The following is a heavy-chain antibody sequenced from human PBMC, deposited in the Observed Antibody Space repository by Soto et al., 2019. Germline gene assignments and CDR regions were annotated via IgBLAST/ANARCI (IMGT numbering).Heavy chain of an antibody. J-gene: IGHJ6*02. V-gene: IGHV3-30*18. D-gene: IGHD2-21*01. CDR2: ILYDGSKE. CDR1: GFSFSTYV. Sequence: GRYLRISCIDSGFSFSTYVMDWVRQAPGKGLEWVARILYDGSKEFYADSVKGRFIISRDNSKNTLFLQMDSLRVEDTAVYYWVQRLPIMADFWCQAIPVT. CDR3: VQRLPIMADF.